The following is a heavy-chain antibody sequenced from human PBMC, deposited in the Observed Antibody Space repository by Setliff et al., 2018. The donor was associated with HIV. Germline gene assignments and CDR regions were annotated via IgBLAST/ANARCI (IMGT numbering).Heavy chain of an antibody. V-gene: IGHV3-30*02. Sequence: GESLRLSCAASGFTFSSYGMHWVRQAPGKGLEWVAFIRYDGSNKYYADSVKGRFTISRDNSKNTLYLQMNSLRAEDTAVYYCAKIQNPQGYYYDSSGYYPHPGSPDYWGQGTLVTVS. CDR1: GFTFSSYG. CDR2: IRYDGSNK. D-gene: IGHD3-22*01. CDR3: AKIQNPQGYYYDSSGYYPHPGSPDY. J-gene: IGHJ4*02.